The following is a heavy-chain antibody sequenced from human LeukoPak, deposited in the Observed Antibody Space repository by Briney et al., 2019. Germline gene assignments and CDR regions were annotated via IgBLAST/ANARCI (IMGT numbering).Heavy chain of an antibody. CDR2: IKSKADEDTT. CDR1: GFTFSNAW. D-gene: IGHD3-10*01. V-gene: IGHV3-15*01. Sequence: GGSLRLSCAASGFTFSNAWMSWFRHAPGKGLEWVGRIKSKADEDTTDYAAPVKGRFTISREESKDTLYLQMTRMKPEDTAVYYRDTMGWFGEFEYSSHRDVWGKGTTVTLSS. CDR3: DTMGWFGEFEYSSHRDV. J-gene: IGHJ6*03.